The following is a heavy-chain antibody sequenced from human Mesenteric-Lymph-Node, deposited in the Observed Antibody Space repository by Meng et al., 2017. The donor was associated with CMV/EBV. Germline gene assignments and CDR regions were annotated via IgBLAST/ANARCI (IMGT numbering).Heavy chain of an antibody. Sequence: GGSLRLSCAASGFTFSSYAMSWVRQAPGKGLEWVSAISGSGGSTYYADSVKGRFTISRDNSKNTLYLQMNSRRAEDTAVYYCAKDMIVGATSYYYYGMDVWGQGTTVTVSS. V-gene: IGHV3-23*01. CDR3: AKDMIVGATSYYYYGMDV. D-gene: IGHD1-26*01. J-gene: IGHJ6*02. CDR1: GFTFSSYA. CDR2: ISGSGGST.